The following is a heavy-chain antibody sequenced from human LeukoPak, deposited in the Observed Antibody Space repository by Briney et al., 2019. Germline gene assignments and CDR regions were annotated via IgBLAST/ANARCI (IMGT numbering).Heavy chain of an antibody. Sequence: GGSLRLSCAASGVTFSNAWVSWVRQAPGKGLEWVGRIKSKTDGGTTDYAAPGKGRFTISRDDSKNTLYLQMNSLKTEDTAVYYCTTSSWYAKGRYWGQGTLVTVSS. CDR1: GVTFSNAW. CDR3: TTSSWYAKGRY. V-gene: IGHV3-15*01. D-gene: IGHD6-13*01. J-gene: IGHJ4*02. CDR2: IKSKTDGGTT.